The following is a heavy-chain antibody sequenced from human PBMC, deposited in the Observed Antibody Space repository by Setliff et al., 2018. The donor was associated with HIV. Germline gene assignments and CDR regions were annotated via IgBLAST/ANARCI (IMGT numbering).Heavy chain of an antibody. CDR3: AREPTLYCGGDCYFDY. CDR2: IYTSGST. J-gene: IGHJ4*02. Sequence: SETLSLTCTVSGGSISTSRYYWSWIRQPAGKGLEWIGHIYTSGSTNYNPSLKSRVTISVDTSKNQFSLKLSSVTAADTAVYYCAREPTLYCGGDCYFDYWGQGTLVTVSS. CDR1: GGSISTSRYY. D-gene: IGHD2-21*02. V-gene: IGHV4-61*09.